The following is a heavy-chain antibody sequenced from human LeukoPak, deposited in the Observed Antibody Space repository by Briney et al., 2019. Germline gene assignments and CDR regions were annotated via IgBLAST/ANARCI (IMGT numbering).Heavy chain of an antibody. V-gene: IGHV3-74*01. CDR1: GFTLSSYW. Sequence: PGGSLRPSCAASGFTLSSYWMHWVRQAPGKGLVWVSRINSDGSSTSYADSVKGRFTISRDNAKNTLYLQMNSLRDEDTAVYYCAKGGGSPLDYWGQGTLVTVSS. CDR3: AKGGGSPLDY. J-gene: IGHJ4*02. D-gene: IGHD1-26*01. CDR2: INSDGSST.